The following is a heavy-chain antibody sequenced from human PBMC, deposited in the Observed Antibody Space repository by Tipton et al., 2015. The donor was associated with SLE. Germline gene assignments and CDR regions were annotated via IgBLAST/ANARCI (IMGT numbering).Heavy chain of an antibody. CDR3: ARRYGTSFDY. V-gene: IGHV4-59*08. D-gene: IGHD2-8*01. Sequence: LSCSVSDGSITSYYWSWIRQPPGKGLEWIGHIYYTGTTYYNPSLKSRLTLSLDTSKNQFSLKMISVTAADTAVYYCARRYGTSFDYWDQGTLVTVSS. CDR1: DGSITSYY. CDR2: IYYTGTT. J-gene: IGHJ4*02.